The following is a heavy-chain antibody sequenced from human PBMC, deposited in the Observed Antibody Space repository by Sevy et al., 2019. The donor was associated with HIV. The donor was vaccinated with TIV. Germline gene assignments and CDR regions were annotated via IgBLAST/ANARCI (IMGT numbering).Heavy chain of an antibody. Sequence: GGSLRLSCAASGFTFSSYDMHWVRQATGKGLEWVSAIGTAGDTYYPGSVKGRLTITRENAKNSLYLQMNSLRAGDTAVYYCARGEPGIAVAGHYYYGMDVWGQGTTVTVSS. CDR2: IGTAGDT. CDR1: GFTFSSYD. V-gene: IGHV3-13*01. J-gene: IGHJ6*02. CDR3: ARGEPGIAVAGHYYYGMDV. D-gene: IGHD6-19*01.